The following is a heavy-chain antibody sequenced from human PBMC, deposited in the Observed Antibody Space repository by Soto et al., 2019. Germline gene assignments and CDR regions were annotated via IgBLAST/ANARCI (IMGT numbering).Heavy chain of an antibody. J-gene: IGHJ5*02. Sequence: QVQLVQSGAEVKKPGASVKVSCKASGYTFTSYGISWVRQAPGQGLEWMGWISAYNGNTNYAQKLQGRVTMTTDTSTSTAYMELRSLRSDDTAVYYCARDFFVVVPAAKSNQDNWFDPWGQGTLVTVSS. D-gene: IGHD2-2*01. CDR3: ARDFFVVVPAAKSNQDNWFDP. V-gene: IGHV1-18*01. CDR2: ISAYNGNT. CDR1: GYTFTSYG.